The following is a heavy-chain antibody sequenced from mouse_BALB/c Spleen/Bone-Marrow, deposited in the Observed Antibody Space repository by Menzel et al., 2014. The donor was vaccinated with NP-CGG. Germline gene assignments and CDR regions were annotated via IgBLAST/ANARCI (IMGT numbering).Heavy chain of an antibody. CDR3: ARKWPYPYGSRGDGLDY. V-gene: IGHV1-9*01. CDR2: ILPGSGSP. Sequence: QVQLQQSGAELMKPGASVKISCKTIGHTFSRYWIAWVKQRPGHGLEWIGEILPGSGSPNYNEKFKGKATFTADTSSTTAYMQRSSLTAEDCAVYYGARKWPYPYGSRGDGLDYWGQGTSVTVSS. CDR1: GHTFSRYW. D-gene: IGHD1-1*01. J-gene: IGHJ4*01.